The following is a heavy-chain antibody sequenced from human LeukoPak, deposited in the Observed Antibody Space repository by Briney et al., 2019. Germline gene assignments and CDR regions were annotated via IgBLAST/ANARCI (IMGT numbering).Heavy chain of an antibody. CDR1: GGSISGYY. D-gene: IGHD3-22*01. CDR3: ARAYYDSSGYYESGYFDY. V-gene: IGHV4-59*01. J-gene: IGHJ4*02. Sequence: SETLSLTCTVSGGSISGYYWSWIRQPPGKGLEWIGYIYYSGSTNYNPSLKSRVTISVDTSKNQFSLKLSSVTAADTAVYYCARAYYDSSGYYESGYFDYWGQGTLVTVSS. CDR2: IYYSGST.